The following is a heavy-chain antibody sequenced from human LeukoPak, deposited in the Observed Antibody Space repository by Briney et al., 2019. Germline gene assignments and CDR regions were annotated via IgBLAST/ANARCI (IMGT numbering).Heavy chain of an antibody. CDR3: AKDQGKGYYYDSSGYYGAFDI. J-gene: IGHJ3*02. CDR1: GFTFNRRG. Sequence: GGSLRLSRGASGFTFNRRGMHWVRQAPGKGLEWVANIKQDGSEKYYVDSVKGRFTISRDNSKNTLYLQMNSLRAEDTAVYYCAKDQGKGYYYDSSGYYGAFDIWGQGTMVTVSS. D-gene: IGHD3-22*01. CDR2: IKQDGSEK. V-gene: IGHV3-30*02.